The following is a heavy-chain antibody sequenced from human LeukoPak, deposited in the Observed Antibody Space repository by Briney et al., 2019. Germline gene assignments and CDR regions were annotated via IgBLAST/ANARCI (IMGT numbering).Heavy chain of an antibody. D-gene: IGHD3-16*01. CDR2: IYTIRST. CDR1: VRFLRSCSYY. CDR3: ASLLTT. J-gene: IGHJ5*02. V-gene: IGHV4-61*09. Sequence: SQTLSLTCTVCVRFLRSCSYYWSWIRQPAGKGLVWFGHIYTIRSTSYNPSLKSRLTISVDTYKTQSSMKLSSVIAADTALYYFASLLTTWGQGTLVTVSS.